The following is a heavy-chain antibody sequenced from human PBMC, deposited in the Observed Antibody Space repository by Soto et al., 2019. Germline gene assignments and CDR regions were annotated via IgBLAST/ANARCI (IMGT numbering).Heavy chain of an antibody. J-gene: IGHJ5*02. CDR1: GFTFSSYA. V-gene: IGHV3-23*01. CDR3: AKDRIPYYDILTGYYNGHNWFDP. CDR2: ISGSGGST. Sequence: GGSLRLSCAASGFTFSSYAMSWVRQAPGKGLEWVSAISGSGGSTYYADSVKGRFTISRDNSKNTLYLQMNSLRAEDTAVYYCAKDRIPYYDILTGYYNGHNWFDPWGQGTLVTVSS. D-gene: IGHD3-9*01.